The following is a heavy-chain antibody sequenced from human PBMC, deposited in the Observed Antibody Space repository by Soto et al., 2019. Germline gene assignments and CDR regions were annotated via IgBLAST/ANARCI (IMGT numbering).Heavy chain of an antibody. V-gene: IGHV3-74*01. J-gene: IGHJ4*02. Sequence: EVQRVESGGGLVQTGGSLRLSCAASGFTFSGGWMHWGRQAPGKGLIWVSRINGDGSGTSYADFVKGRFTISRDNAKNTLFRQMNGLRAEDTSVYYCARGIFGSGTANDYWGQGTLVTVSS. CDR2: INGDGSGT. CDR1: GFTFSGGW. CDR3: ARGIFGSGTANDY. D-gene: IGHD3-10*01.